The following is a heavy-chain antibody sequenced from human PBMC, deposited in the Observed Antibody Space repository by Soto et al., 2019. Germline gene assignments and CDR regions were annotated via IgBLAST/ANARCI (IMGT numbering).Heavy chain of an antibody. CDR1: GFTFSSYS. J-gene: IGHJ4*02. D-gene: IGHD5-18*01. V-gene: IGHV3-48*01. CDR2: ISSSSSTI. CDR3: ARDSGYSYGPFDY. Sequence: QPGGSLRLSCAASGFTFSSYSMNWVRQAPGKGLEWVSYISSSSSTIYYADSVKGRFTISRDNAKNSLYLQMNSLRAEDTAVYYCARDSGYSYGPFDYWGQGTLVTV.